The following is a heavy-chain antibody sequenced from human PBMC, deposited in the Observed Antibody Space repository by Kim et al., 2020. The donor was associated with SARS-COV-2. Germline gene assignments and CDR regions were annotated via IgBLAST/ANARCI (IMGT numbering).Heavy chain of an antibody. J-gene: IGHJ6*02. D-gene: IGHD3-10*01. CDR3: ARDTNVLLWFGESQKYYGMEV. CDR2: INPSGGTT. V-gene: IGHV1-46*01. Sequence: ASVKVSCKASGYTFTSYFMHWVRQAPGQGLEWMGIINPSGGTTNYAQKFQGRGTMTRDTSTSTVYMELSSLRSEDTAVYYCARDTNVLLWFGESQKYYGMEVWGQGTTVTVSS. CDR1: GYTFTSYF.